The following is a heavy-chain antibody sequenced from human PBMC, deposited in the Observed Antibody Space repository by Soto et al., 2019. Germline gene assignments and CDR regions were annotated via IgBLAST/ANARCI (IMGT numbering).Heavy chain of an antibody. CDR3: ARDAEYYDFWSGYHYYYYYIDV. J-gene: IGHJ6*03. V-gene: IGHV1-18*01. CDR1: GYTFTSYG. D-gene: IGHD3-3*01. CDR2: ISAYNGNT. Sequence: QVQLVQSGAEVKKPGASVKVSCKASGYTFTSYGISWVRQAPGQGLEWMGWISAYNGNTNYAQKLQGRVTMTTDTSTSTAYMEMRSLRSDDTAVYYCARDAEYYDFWSGYHYYYYYIDVWGKGTTVTVSS.